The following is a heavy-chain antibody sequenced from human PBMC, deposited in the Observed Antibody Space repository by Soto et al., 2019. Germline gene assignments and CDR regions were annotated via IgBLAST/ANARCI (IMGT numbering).Heavy chain of an antibody. CDR3: ARELYPVT. CDR1: GFTVSSNH. Sequence: LRLSCAASGFTVSSNHMTWVRQAPGGGPEWVSTIYYSGNTFYADSVKGRFTISRDNSKNTLYLQMNSLRAEDTAVYYCARELYPVTWGQGTLVTVSS. V-gene: IGHV3-53*01. J-gene: IGHJ5*02. D-gene: IGHD3-16*02. CDR2: IYYSGNT.